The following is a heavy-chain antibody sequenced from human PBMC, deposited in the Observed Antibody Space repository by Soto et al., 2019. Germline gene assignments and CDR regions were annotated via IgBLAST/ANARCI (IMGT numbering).Heavy chain of an antibody. V-gene: IGHV5-51*01. J-gene: IGHJ6*02. Sequence: PGESLKISCKGYGYTFTDYWIGWVRQMPGKGLELIGLIYPGDSDIKYSPSFQGQVTISADKSISTASLEWSSLKASDTAMYYCARQVGDSADYNYGMDVWGQGTTVTVSS. CDR3: ARQVGDSADYNYGMDV. CDR2: IYPGDSDI. CDR1: GYTFTDYW. D-gene: IGHD1-26*01.